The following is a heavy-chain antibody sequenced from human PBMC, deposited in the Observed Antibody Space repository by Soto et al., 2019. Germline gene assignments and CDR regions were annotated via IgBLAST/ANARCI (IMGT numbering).Heavy chain of an antibody. J-gene: IGHJ5*02. CDR3: ARTSTQDNWFDP. CDR1: GASISSNIW. CDR2: IYYSGSA. Sequence: PSETLSLTCAVSGASISSNIWWSWVRQPPGKGLEWIGEIYYSGSANYNPSLKSRVTISVDKSRNQFSLKLSSVTAADTAVYYCARTSTQDNWFDPWGQGALVTVS. V-gene: IGHV4-4*02. D-gene: IGHD2-2*01.